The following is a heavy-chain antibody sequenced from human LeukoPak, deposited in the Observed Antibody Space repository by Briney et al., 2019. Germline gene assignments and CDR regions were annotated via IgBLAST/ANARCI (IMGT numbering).Heavy chain of an antibody. D-gene: IGHD3-22*01. Sequence: GGSLRLSCAASGFTFSSYSMNWVRQAPGKGLEWVSSISSSSSYIYYADSVKGRCTISRDNAKNSLYLQMNSLRAEDTAVYYCARVFDSSGYYYGYWGQGTLVTVSS. V-gene: IGHV3-21*01. CDR3: ARVFDSSGYYYGY. CDR2: ISSSSSYI. CDR1: GFTFSSYS. J-gene: IGHJ4*02.